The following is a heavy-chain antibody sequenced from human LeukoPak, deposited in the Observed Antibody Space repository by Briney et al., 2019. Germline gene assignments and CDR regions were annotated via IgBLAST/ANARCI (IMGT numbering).Heavy chain of an antibody. CDR2: INSDGSST. V-gene: IGHV3-74*01. D-gene: IGHD2-2*01. CDR3: ASIGSEVVVPAANWFDP. CDR1: GFTFSSYW. J-gene: IGHJ5*02. Sequence: GGSLRLSCAASGFTFSSYWMHWVRQAPGKGLVWVSRINSDGSSTSYADSVKGRFTISRDNAKNTLYLQMNSLRAEDTAVYYCASIGSEVVVPAANWFDPWGQGTLVTVSS.